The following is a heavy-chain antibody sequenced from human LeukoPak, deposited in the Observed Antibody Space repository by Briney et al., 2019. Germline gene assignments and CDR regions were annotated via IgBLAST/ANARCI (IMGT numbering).Heavy chain of an antibody. CDR3: ARDSVGPLDY. CDR2: ISYDGSNK. J-gene: IGHJ4*02. Sequence: GGSLRLSCAASGFTFSSYAMHWVRQAPGKGLEWVAVISYDGSNKYYADSVKGRFTISRDNSKNTLYLQMNSLRAEDTAVYYCARDSVGPLDYWGLGTLVTVSS. D-gene: IGHD1-26*01. CDR1: GFTFSSYA. V-gene: IGHV3-30*01.